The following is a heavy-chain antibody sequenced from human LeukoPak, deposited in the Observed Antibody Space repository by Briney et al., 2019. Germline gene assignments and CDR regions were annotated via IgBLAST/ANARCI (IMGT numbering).Heavy chain of an antibody. Sequence: GGSLRLSCAASGFTFSSYSMSWVRQAPGQGLEWVSYISSSSSSIYYADSVKGRFTISRDNAKNSLYLQMNSLRDEDTAVYYCTRGAYSGTSLFDYWGQGTLVTVSS. CDR3: TRGAYSGTSLFDY. J-gene: IGHJ4*02. CDR1: GFTFSSYS. D-gene: IGHD2-15*01. V-gene: IGHV3-48*02. CDR2: ISSSSSSI.